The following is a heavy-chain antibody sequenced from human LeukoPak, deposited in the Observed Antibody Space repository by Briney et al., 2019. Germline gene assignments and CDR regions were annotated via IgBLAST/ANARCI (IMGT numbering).Heavy chain of an antibody. CDR1: GDSFSSYY. D-gene: IGHD2-2*01. Sequence: SETLSLTCAVYGDSFSSYYWSWIRQPPGRGLEWIGEINHSGSTNYNPSLKSRVTISVDTSKNQFSLKLSSVTAADTAVYYCARERIVVVPAVPGYMDVWGKGTTVTVSS. V-gene: IGHV4-34*01. CDR2: INHSGST. J-gene: IGHJ6*03. CDR3: ARERIVVVPAVPGYMDV.